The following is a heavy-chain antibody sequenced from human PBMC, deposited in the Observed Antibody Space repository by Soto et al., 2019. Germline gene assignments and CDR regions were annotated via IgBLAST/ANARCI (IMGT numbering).Heavy chain of an antibody. Sequence: QVPLVQSGAEVKKPGASVKVSCKASGYTFTSYGISWVRQAPGQGLEWMGWISAYNGNTNYAQKLQGRVTMTTDTSTSTAYMELRSLRSDDTAVYYCARDAPYYSGSYRVDLGFDYWGQGTLVTVSS. D-gene: IGHD1-26*01. CDR3: ARDAPYYSGSYRVDLGFDY. CDR1: GYTFTSYG. CDR2: ISAYNGNT. V-gene: IGHV1-18*01. J-gene: IGHJ4*02.